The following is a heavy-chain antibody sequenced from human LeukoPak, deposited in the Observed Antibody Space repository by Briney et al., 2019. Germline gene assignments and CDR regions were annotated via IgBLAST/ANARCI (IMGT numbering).Heavy chain of an antibody. V-gene: IGHV3-23*01. CDR3: AKSPVEMATITDY. D-gene: IGHD5-24*01. CDR1: GFTFSSYG. J-gene: IGHJ4*02. Sequence: GGSLRLSCAASGFTFSSYGMSWVRQAPGKGLEWVSAISGSGGSTYYADSVKGRFTTSRDNSKNTLYLQMNSLRAEDTAVYYCAKSPVEMATITDYWGQGTLVTVSS. CDR2: ISGSGGST.